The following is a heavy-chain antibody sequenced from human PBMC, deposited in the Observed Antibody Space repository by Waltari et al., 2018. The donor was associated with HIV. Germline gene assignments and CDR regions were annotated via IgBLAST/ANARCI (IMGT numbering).Heavy chain of an antibody. V-gene: IGHV4-59*01. J-gene: IGHJ4*02. Sequence: QVQLQESGPGLVKSSEPLPPLCSVSGGPTSGYYCTWTRPPPGKGLEWIGYVHGSGSTKYNPSLQSRLTISRDTSKNQVSLALNSVTAADTAVYFCARVKASYYDGSGFYFLDSWGQGTLVTVSS. D-gene: IGHD3-22*01. CDR2: VHGSGST. CDR3: ARVKASYYDGSGFYFLDS. CDR1: GGPTSGYY.